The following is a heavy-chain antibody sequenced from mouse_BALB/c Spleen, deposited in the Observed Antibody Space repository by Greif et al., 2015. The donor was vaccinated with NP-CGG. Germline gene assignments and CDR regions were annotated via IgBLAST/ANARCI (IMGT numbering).Heavy chain of an antibody. CDR1: GDSITSGY. CDR2: ISYSGST. D-gene: IGHD1-1*01. J-gene: IGHJ2*01. Sequence: DVKLQESGPSLVKPSQTLSLTCSVTGDSITSGYWNWIRKFPGNKLEYMGYISYSGSTYYNPSLKSRISITRDTSKNQYYLQLNSVTTEDTATYYCARSQIYGSSPYYFDYWGQGTTLTVSS. CDR3: ARSQIYGSSPYYFDY. V-gene: IGHV3-8*02.